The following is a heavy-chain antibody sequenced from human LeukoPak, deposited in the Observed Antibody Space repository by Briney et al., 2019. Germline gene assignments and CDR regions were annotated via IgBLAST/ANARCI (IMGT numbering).Heavy chain of an antibody. D-gene: IGHD2-15*01. CDR3: ARQKTATPGWFDP. Sequence: GESLKISCKGSGYSFTSYWIVWVRQMPGQGLEWMGIIDPGDSDTRYSPSFQGHVTISADKSITTAYLQWSSLKASDTAMYYCARQKTATPGWFDPWGQGTLVTVPS. J-gene: IGHJ5*02. V-gene: IGHV5-51*01. CDR2: IDPGDSDT. CDR1: GYSFTSYW.